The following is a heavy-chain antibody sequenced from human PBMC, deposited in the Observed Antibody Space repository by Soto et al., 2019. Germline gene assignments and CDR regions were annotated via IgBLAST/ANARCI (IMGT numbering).Heavy chain of an antibody. CDR2: IYYSGST. V-gene: IGHV4-31*03. CDR1: GGSISSGGYY. CDR3: ARVFIAAGEVRFDP. J-gene: IGHJ5*02. Sequence: QVQLQESGPGLVKPSQTLSLTCTVSGGSISSGGYYWSWIRQHPGKGLEWIGYIYYSGSTYYNPSLKIRFTISVDTSKNQCSLKLSSVTAADTAVYYCARVFIAAGEVRFDPWGQGTLVTVSS. D-gene: IGHD6-13*01.